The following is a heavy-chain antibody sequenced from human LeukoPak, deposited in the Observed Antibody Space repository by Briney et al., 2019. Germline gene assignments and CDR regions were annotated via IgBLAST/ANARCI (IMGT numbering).Heavy chain of an antibody. CDR3: AGVGGYYDSSGYYPTDY. D-gene: IGHD3-22*01. CDR2: ISYDGSNK. J-gene: IGHJ4*02. CDR1: GFTFSSYA. Sequence: GGSLRLSCAASGFTFSSYAMHWVRQAPGKGLEWVAVISYDGSNKYYADSVKGRFTISRDNSKNTLYLQMNSLRAEDTAVYYCAGVGGYYDSSGYYPTDYWGQGTLVTVSS. V-gene: IGHV3-30-3*01.